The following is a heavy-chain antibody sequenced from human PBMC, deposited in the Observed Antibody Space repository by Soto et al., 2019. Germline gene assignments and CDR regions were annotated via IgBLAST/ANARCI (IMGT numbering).Heavy chain of an antibody. CDR2: ISTSGSRP. Sequence: EVRLLQSGGGLVQPGGSLRLSCTASGITFSNYAMTWVRQAPRKGLEWVSSISTSGSRPYYADSVKGRFTISRDNSKNTLYLQMNSLRVEDTAVYYCAKDPDRYDYVWGTYRYIDHWGQGTLVTVSS. J-gene: IGHJ4*02. CDR1: GITFSNYA. CDR3: AKDPDRYDYVWGTYRYIDH. V-gene: IGHV3-23*01. D-gene: IGHD3-16*02.